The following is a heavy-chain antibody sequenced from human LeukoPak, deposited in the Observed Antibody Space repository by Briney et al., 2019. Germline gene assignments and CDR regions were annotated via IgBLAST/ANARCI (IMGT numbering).Heavy chain of an antibody. CDR2: IYYSGST. CDR3: ARGGNYYDSSGYWL. V-gene: IGHV4-59*01. Sequence: SETLSLTCTVSGGSISSYYWSWIRQPPGKGLEWIGYIYYSGSTNYNPSLKSRVTISVDTSKNQFSLKLSPVTAADTAVYYCARGGNYYDSSGYWLWGQGTLVTVSS. CDR1: GGSISSYY. D-gene: IGHD3-22*01. J-gene: IGHJ4*02.